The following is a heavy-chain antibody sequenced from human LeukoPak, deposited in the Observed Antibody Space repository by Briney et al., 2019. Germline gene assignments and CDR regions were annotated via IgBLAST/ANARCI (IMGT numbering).Heavy chain of an antibody. V-gene: IGHV3-7*01. D-gene: IGHD3-10*01. Sequence: GGSLRLSCAASGFTFSSYWMSWVRQAPGKGLEWVANIKQDGSEKYYVDSVKGRFTISRDNAKNSLYLQMNSPRAEDTAVYYCARAGYGSGSYYYYYGMDVWGQGTTVTVSS. CDR3: ARAGYGSGSYYYYYGMDV. CDR1: GFTFSSYW. J-gene: IGHJ6*02. CDR2: IKQDGSEK.